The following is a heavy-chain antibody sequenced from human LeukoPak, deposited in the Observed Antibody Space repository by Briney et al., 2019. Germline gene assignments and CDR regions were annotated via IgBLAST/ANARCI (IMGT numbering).Heavy chain of an antibody. V-gene: IGHV3-23*01. CDR1: GFTFRSYW. CDR3: AKDRPNYYGSNGHYYKLNGDC. CDR2: ITSSGAAT. Sequence: GGSLRLSCAASGFTFRSYWMSWVRQAPGKGLEWVSSITSSGAATYYADSVKGRFTISRDNSDNTLYLQMNSLRAEDTAVYYCAKDRPNYYGSNGHYYKLNGDCWGQGTLVTVSS. D-gene: IGHD3-22*01. J-gene: IGHJ4*02.